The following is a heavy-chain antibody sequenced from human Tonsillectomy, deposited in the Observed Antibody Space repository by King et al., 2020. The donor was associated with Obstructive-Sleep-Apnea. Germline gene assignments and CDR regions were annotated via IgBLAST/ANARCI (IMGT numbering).Heavy chain of an antibody. CDR2: IDPSDSYT. V-gene: IGHV5-10-1*01. Sequence: VQLVQSGAEVKKPGESLRISCKGSGYSFTSYWISWVRQMPGKGLEWMGRIDPSDSYTNYSPSFQGHVTISADKSISTAYLQWSSLKASDTARYYCAVQWSVPAASFLWGDNAFDIWGQGTMVTVSS. CDR1: GYSFTSYW. D-gene: IGHD2-2*01. CDR3: AVQWSVPAASFLWGDNAFDI. J-gene: IGHJ3*02.